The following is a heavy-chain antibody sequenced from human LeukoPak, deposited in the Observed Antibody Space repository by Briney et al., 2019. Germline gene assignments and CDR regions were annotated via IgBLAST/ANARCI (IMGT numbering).Heavy chain of an antibody. CDR3: AKEMRVYCSSTSCSTGFDP. J-gene: IGHJ5*02. CDR1: GFTFSSYA. Sequence: GGSLRLSCAASGFTFSSYAMSWVRQAPGRGLEWVSAISGNADSTYYADSVKGRFTISRDNSKNTLYLQMNSLRAEDTAVYYCAKEMRVYCSSTSCSTGFDPWGQGTLVTVSS. V-gene: IGHV3-23*01. CDR2: ISGNADST. D-gene: IGHD2-2*01.